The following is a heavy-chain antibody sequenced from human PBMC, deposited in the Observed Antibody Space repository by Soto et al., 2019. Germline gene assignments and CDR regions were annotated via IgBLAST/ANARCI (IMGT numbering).Heavy chain of an antibody. D-gene: IGHD3-22*01. CDR1: GFTFSSYG. J-gene: IGHJ5*02. CDR2: IWYDGSNK. Sequence: QVQLVESGGGVVQPGRSLRLSCAASGFTFSSYGMHWVRQAPGKGREWVAVIWYDGSNKYYADSVKGRFTISRDNSKNTLYLQMNSLRAEDTAVYYCARERPWGYYYDSSGYYGFDPWGQGTLVTVSS. V-gene: IGHV3-33*01. CDR3: ARERPWGYYYDSSGYYGFDP.